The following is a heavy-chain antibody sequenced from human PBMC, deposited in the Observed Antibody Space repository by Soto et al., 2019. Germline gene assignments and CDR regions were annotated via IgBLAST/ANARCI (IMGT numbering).Heavy chain of an antibody. D-gene: IGHD3-16*01. CDR2: IYSGGST. CDR1: GFTVSNNY. V-gene: IGHV3-66*01. J-gene: IGHJ4*02. Sequence: EEQLVESGGDLVQPGGSLRLSCAASGFTVSNNYMSLVRQAPGKGLEWVSLIYSGGSTYYADSVKGRFTISRDSPKNTLYLQMNSLRAEDTAMYYCAAYSHKGYWGQGTLVTVSS. CDR3: AAYSHKGY.